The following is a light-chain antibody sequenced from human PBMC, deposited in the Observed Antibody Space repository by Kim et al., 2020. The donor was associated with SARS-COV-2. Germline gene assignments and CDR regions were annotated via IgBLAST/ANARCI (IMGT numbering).Light chain of an antibody. J-gene: IGKJ4*01. Sequence: DIVMTQSPLSLPVTPGETASISCRSSQSLLYSNGYNYLDWYLQKPGQSPQLLIYLGSNRASGVPDRFSGSGSGTDFTLKISRVEAEDVGVYYCMQSLQTPLTFGGGTKVDIK. CDR1: QSLLYSNGYNY. V-gene: IGKV2-28*01. CDR3: MQSLQTPLT. CDR2: LGS.